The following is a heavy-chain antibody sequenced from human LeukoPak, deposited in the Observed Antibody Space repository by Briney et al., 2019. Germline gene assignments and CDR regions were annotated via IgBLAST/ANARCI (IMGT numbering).Heavy chain of an antibody. CDR3: ARDNFGGLTLMDV. J-gene: IGHJ6*03. CDR2: ISSSGSTI. Sequence: GGSLRLSCAASGFTFSSYEMNWVCQAPGKGLEWVSYISSSGSTIYYADSVKGRFTISRDNAKNSLYLQMNSLRAEDTAVYYCARDNFGGLTLMDVWGKGTTVTVSS. V-gene: IGHV3-48*03. CDR1: GFTFSSYE. D-gene: IGHD2-21*01.